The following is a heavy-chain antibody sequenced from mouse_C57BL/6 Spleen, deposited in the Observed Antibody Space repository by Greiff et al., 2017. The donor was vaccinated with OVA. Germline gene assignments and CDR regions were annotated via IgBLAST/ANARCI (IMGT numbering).Heavy chain of an antibody. V-gene: IGHV1-61*01. D-gene: IGHD4-1*01. CDR2: IYPSDSET. CDR1: GYTFTRYW. Sequence: QVQLQQPGAELVRPGSSVKLSCKASGYTFTRYWMEWVKQRPGQGLEWIGNIYPSDSETHYNQKFKDKATLTVAKSSSTAYMQLSSLTSEDSAVYYCARLTGLFGYWGQGTTLTVAS. CDR3: ARLTGLFGY. J-gene: IGHJ2*01.